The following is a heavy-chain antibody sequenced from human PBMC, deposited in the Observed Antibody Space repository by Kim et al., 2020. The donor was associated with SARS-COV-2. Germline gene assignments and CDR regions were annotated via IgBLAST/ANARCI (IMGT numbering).Heavy chain of an antibody. CDR3: ARDEYYDSSGYFWFDP. Sequence: GGSLRLSCAASGFTFSSYSMNWVRQAPGKGLEWVSSISSSSSYIYYADSVKGRFTISRDNAKNSLYLQMNSLRAEDMAVYYCARDEYYDSSGYFWFDPWGQGTLVTVSS. J-gene: IGHJ5*02. CDR2: ISSSSSYI. CDR1: GFTFSSYS. V-gene: IGHV3-21*01. D-gene: IGHD3-22*01.